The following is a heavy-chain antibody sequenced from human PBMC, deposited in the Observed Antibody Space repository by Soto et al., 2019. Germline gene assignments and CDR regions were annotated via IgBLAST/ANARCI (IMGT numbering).Heavy chain of an antibody. V-gene: IGHV4-59*01. CDR3: ARGGQSMSTCGGVIEPNSYYYGMDV. Sequence: SETLSLTCTVSSGSISSYYWSWIRQPPGKGLEWIGYIYYSGSTNYNPSLKSRVTISVDTSKNQFSLKLSSVTAADTAVYYCARGGQSMSTCGGVIEPNSYYYGMDVWGEGTTVTVSS. CDR2: IYYSGST. J-gene: IGHJ6*04. CDR1: SGSISSYY. D-gene: IGHD3-16*02.